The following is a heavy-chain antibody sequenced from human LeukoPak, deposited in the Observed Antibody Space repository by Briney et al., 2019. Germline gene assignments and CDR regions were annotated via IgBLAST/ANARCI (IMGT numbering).Heavy chain of an antibody. J-gene: IGHJ4*03. CDR2: IVASSGAT. D-gene: IGHD5-12*01. CDR3: AKGGYDYVEIGYFDY. V-gene: IGHV3-23*01. CDR1: GFSFSNYA. Sequence: GGSLRLSCAASGFSFSNYAMNWVRQAPGKGLEWVSLIVASSGATFYADSVKGRFTISRDKSKNTLYLQMKSLRAEDTAVYYCAKGGYDYVEIGYFDYWARGPWSPSPQ.